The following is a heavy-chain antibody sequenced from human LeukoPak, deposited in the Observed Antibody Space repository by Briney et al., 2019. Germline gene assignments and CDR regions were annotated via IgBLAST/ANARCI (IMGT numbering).Heavy chain of an antibody. CDR1: GFIFSSYE. V-gene: IGHV3-48*03. CDR2: TSGSGSTT. Sequence: PGGSLRLSCAASGFIFSSYEMNWVRQAPGKGLEWVSYTSGSGSTTHYADSVKGRFTISRDNAKNSLYLHMNSLRAEDTSVYYCARAVDPHYYDTSGFDSWGQGTLVTVSS. CDR3: ARAVDPHYYDTSGFDS. J-gene: IGHJ4*02. D-gene: IGHD3-22*01.